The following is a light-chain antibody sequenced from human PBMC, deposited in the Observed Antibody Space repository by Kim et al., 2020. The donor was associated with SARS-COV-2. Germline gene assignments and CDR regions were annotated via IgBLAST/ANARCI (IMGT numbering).Light chain of an antibody. J-gene: IGKJ1*01. V-gene: IGKV1-27*01. CDR3: QSYNSAPWT. CDR1: QDISNY. CDR2: AAS. Sequence: GDRVTITCRASQDISNYLAWFQKKPGEAPKLLIYAASALHSEVSSRFSGSGSGTDFTLTISSLQPEDVATFYCQSYNSAPWTFGQGTKL.